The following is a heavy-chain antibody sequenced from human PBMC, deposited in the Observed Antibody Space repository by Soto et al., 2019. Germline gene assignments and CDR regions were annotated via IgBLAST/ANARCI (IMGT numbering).Heavy chain of an antibody. CDR3: ARHRRNSGYDFIPNWCFDP. D-gene: IGHD5-12*01. V-gene: IGHV4-31*03. CDR2: IYYSGST. Sequence: QVQLQESGPGLVKPSQTLSLTCTVSGVSISSGGYYWSWIRQQPGKGLERMGYIYYSGSTYYNPSLKSRVTISVETYKKQFSLKQISVTAADTAVDYCARHRRNSGYDFIPNWCFDPWGQGTLVTVSS. CDR1: GVSISSGGYY. J-gene: IGHJ5*02.